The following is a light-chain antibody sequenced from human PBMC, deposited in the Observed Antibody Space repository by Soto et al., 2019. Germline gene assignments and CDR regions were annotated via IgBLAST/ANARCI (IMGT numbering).Light chain of an antibody. V-gene: IGKV3-20*01. J-gene: IGKJ4*01. CDR2: LAS. CDR3: QQYGSSIT. CDR1: QSIDTNW. Sequence: EIVLTHSPGTLSLSPCENAGFSFMASQSIDTNWLAWYQQRPGQPPRLLIYLASSRATGIPDRFSGSGSWADFTLTISRLEPEDFAVYYCQQYGSSITFVGGTLVDIK.